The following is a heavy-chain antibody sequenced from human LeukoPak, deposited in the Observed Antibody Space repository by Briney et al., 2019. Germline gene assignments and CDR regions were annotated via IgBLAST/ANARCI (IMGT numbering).Heavy chain of an antibody. CDR2: IKQDGSEK. D-gene: IGHD3-10*01. J-gene: IGHJ4*02. CDR3: AKDRRGSSSDLDY. Sequence: GGSLRLSCAASGFTFSSYWMSWVRQAPGKGLEWVANIKQDGSEKYYVDSVKGRFTISRDNAKNSLYLQMNSLRAEDTAVYYCAKDRRGSSSDLDYWGQGTLVTVSS. CDR1: GFTFSSYW. V-gene: IGHV3-7*01.